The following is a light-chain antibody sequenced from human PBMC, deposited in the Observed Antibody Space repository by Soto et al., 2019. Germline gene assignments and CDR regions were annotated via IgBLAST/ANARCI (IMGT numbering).Light chain of an antibody. J-gene: IGLJ1*01. CDR3: CSYAGSYTWV. CDR2: DVS. CDR1: SSDVGGYNY. V-gene: IGLV2-11*01. Sequence: QSALTQPRSVSGSPGQSVTSSCTGTSSDVGGYNYVSWYQQHPGKAPKLMIYDVSKRPSGVPDRFSGYKSGNPASLTISGLHVEDEADYYCCSYAGSYTWVFGTGTKLTVL.